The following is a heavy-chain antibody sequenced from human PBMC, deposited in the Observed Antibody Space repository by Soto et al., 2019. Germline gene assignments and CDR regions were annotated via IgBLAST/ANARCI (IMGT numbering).Heavy chain of an antibody. CDR3: ARLIITGTLGLDY. D-gene: IGHD1-20*01. Sequence: SETLSLTCTVSGGSISSSSYYWGWIRQPPGKGLEWIGSIYYSGSTYYNPSLKSRVTISVDTSKNQFSLKLSSVTAADTAVYYCARLIITGTLGLDYWGQGTLVTVSS. CDR2: IYYSGST. CDR1: GGSISSSSYY. V-gene: IGHV4-39*01. J-gene: IGHJ4*02.